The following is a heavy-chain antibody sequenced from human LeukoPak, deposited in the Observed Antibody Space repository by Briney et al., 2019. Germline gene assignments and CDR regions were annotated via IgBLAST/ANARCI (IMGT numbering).Heavy chain of an antibody. D-gene: IGHD3-9*01. CDR3: ARFPGRVLRYFDWSSNY. V-gene: IGHV4-39*07. CDR2: IYYSGST. Sequence: PSETLSLTCTVSGGSISSSSYYWGWIRQPPGKGLEWIGSIYYSGSTYYNPSLKSRVTISVDTSKNQFSLKLSSVTAADTAVYYCARFPGRVLRYFDWSSNYWGQGTLVTVSS. CDR1: GGSISSSSYY. J-gene: IGHJ4*02.